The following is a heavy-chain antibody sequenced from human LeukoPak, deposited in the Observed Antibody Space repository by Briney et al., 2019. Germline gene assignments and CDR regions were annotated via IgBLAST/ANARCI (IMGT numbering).Heavy chain of an antibody. CDR1: GFTFSSYG. CDR3: AKDIDIVVVGAATRGLRDY. Sequence: GGSLRLSCAASGFTFSSYGMHWVRQAPGKGLEWVSFIRCNSSNIYYADSVKGRFTISRDNAKNTLYLQMNSLRAEDTAVYYCAKDIDIVVVGAATRGLRDYWGQGTLVTVSS. CDR2: IRCNSSNI. J-gene: IGHJ4*02. V-gene: IGHV3-30*02. D-gene: IGHD2-15*01.